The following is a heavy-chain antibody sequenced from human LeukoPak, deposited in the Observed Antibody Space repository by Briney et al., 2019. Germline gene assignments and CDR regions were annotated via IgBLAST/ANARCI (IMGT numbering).Heavy chain of an antibody. V-gene: IGHV3-23*01. J-gene: IGHJ4*02. CDR1: GFTFSSYA. D-gene: IGHD1-14*01. CDR2: ISGSGGST. Sequence: GGSLRLSCAASGFTFSSYAMNWVRQAPGKGLEWVSAISGSGGSTYYADSVRGRVTISRDNSKNTQYLQMNSRRAEDTAVYYCAKPARTDYADYWGQGTLVTVSS. CDR3: AKPARTDYADY.